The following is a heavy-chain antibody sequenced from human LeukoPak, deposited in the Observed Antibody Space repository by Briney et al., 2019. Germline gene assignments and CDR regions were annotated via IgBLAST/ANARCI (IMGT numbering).Heavy chain of an antibody. CDR2: IKRKADGGAV. CDR3: TTSLNY. CDR1: GFTFTNAW. Sequence: PGGSLRLSCAASGFTFTNAWMSWVRRAPGKGLEWVGHIKRKADGGAVDYAAPVKGRFTISRDDSKNTLYLQMQTLKTEDTAVYYCTTSLNYWGQGTLVTVSS. J-gene: IGHJ4*02. V-gene: IGHV3-15*01.